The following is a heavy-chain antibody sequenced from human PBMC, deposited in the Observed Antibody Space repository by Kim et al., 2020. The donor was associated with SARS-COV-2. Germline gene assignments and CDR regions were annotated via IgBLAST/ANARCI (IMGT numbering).Heavy chain of an antibody. J-gene: IGHJ5*02. Sequence: SETLSLTCTVSGGSISSYYWSWIRQPPGKGLEWIGHIFYSGSTNYNPSLKSRVTISVDTSKNQLSLKLSSVIAADTAVYYCARGSTTPLNWFDPWGQGTLVTVSS. CDR3: ARGSTTPLNWFDP. V-gene: IGHV4-59*13. CDR1: GGSISSYY. D-gene: IGHD4-17*01. CDR2: IFYSGST.